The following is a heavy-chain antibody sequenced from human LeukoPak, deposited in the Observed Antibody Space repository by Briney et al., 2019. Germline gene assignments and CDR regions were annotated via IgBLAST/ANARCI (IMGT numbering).Heavy chain of an antibody. J-gene: IGHJ4*02. CDR2: IRNDGITK. CDR3: ARGSITMIVVMDY. V-gene: IGHV3-30*02. CDR1: GFTFSNHG. D-gene: IGHD3-22*01. Sequence: GGSLRLSCTASGFTFSNHGMHWVRQAPGKGLEWVAFIRNDGITKYYADSVKGRFPISRDNAENSLYLQMNSLRAEDTAVYYCARGSITMIVVMDYWGQGTLVTVSS.